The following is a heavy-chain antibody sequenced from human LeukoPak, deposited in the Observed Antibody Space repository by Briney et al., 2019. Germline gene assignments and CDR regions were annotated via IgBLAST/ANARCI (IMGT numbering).Heavy chain of an antibody. V-gene: IGHV4-34*01. CDR3: ARNVGSSSSSADDY. J-gene: IGHJ4*02. CDR2: INHSGST. D-gene: IGHD6-6*01. Sequence: PSETLSLTCAVYGGPFSGYHWSWIRQPPGKGLEWIGEINHSGSTNYNPSLKSRVTISVDTSKNQFSLKLSSVTAADTAVYYCARNVGSSSSSADDYWGQGTLVTVSS. CDR1: GGPFSGYH.